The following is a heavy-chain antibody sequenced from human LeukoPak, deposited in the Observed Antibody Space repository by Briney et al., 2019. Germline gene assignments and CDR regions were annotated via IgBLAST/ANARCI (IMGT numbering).Heavy chain of an antibody. CDR2: INPNSGGT. J-gene: IGHJ3*02. CDR3: ARGGAWYYDSSGYYRDAFDI. Sequence: ASVKVSCKASGYTFTGYYMHWVRQAPGQGLEWMGWINPNSGGTNYAQKFQGRVTMTRDTSISTAYMELSRLRSDDTAVYYCARGGAWYYDSSGYYRDAFDIWGQGTMVTVSS. D-gene: IGHD3-22*01. V-gene: IGHV1-2*02. CDR1: GYTFTGYY.